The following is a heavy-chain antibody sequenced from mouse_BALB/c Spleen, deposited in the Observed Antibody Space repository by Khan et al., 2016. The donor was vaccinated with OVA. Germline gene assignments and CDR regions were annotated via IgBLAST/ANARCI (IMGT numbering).Heavy chain of an antibody. CDR2: ISYSGST. V-gene: IGHV3-2*02. J-gene: IGHJ2*01. CDR3: ARTARIKY. CDR1: GYSITSGYG. Sequence: EVQLVETGPGLVKPSQSLSLTCTVTGYSITSGYGWNWIRQFPGNKLEWMGYISYSGSTNYNPSLKSRISITRDTSKNQFFLQLNSVTTEDTATYYFARTARIKYWGQGTTLTVSS. D-gene: IGHD1-2*01.